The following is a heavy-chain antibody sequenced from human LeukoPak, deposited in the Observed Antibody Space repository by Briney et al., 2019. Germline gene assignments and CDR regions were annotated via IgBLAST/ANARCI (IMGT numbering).Heavy chain of an antibody. CDR3: LTGEWPQNY. D-gene: IGHD3-16*01. J-gene: IGHJ4*02. CDR1: GFTVSTKY. V-gene: IGHV3-53*01. Sequence: GGSLRLSFAVSGFTVSTKYISWVRQASGKGLEWVSLIYIGGNTYYADSVKGRFTISRDSSKNTLYLQMNNLRGEDTAVYYCLTGEWPQNYWGQGTVVTVSS. CDR2: IYIGGNT.